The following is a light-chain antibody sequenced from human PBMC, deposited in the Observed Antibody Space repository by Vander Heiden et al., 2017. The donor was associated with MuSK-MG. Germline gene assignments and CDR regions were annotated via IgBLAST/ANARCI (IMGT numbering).Light chain of an antibody. V-gene: IGKV3-11*01. CDR3: QQRDYCPLT. CDR2: DAS. J-gene: IGKJ4*01. Sequence: EIVLTQSPATLSLSPGERATLSCRASQSVDTYLAWFQQTPGQAPRLLIYDASTRASGTPARFSGSGSGTDFTLTISSLEPEDFAVFYCQQRDYCPLTFGGGTKVX. CDR1: QSVDTY.